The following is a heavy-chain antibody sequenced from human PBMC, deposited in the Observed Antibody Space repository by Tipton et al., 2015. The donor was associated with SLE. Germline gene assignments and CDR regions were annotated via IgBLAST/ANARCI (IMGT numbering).Heavy chain of an antibody. D-gene: IGHD3-22*01. V-gene: IGHV3-53*04. Sequence: SLRLSCAASGFTVSSNYMSWVRQAPGKGLEWVSVIYSGGSTYYADSVKGRFTISRHNYKNTLYLQMNGLRAEDTAVYYGASRASSGYYSFDYWGQGTLVPVSS. J-gene: IGHJ4*02. CDR3: ASRASSGYYSFDY. CDR1: GFTVSSNY. CDR2: IYSGGST.